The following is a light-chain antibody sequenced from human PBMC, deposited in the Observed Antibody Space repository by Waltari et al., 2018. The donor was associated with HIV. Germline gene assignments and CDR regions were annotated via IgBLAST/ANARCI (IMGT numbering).Light chain of an antibody. CDR3: CQALQTPFT. Sequence: DIEMTQSPLSLPVTPGEPASIPCRSSRSLLHSHGYTYLDWYLQKRGQSPQLLFYLASNRAFGVPDRFSGSGSGTNFTLKISSMQAADFGIYYCCQALQTPFTFGGRTKVEI. CDR2: LAS. CDR1: RSLLHSHGYTY. J-gene: IGKJ4*01. V-gene: IGKV2-28*01.